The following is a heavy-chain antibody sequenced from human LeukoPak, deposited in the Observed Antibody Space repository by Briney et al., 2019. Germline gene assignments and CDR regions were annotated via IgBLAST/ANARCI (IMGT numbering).Heavy chain of an antibody. CDR3: ARDTARAAAGRGWFDP. V-gene: IGHV4-4*07. Sequence: KPSETLSLTCTVSGGSISSYYWSWIRQPAGKGLEWIGRIYTSGSTNYNPSLKSRVTMSVDTSKNQFSLKLSSVTAADTAMYYCARDTARAAAGRGWFDPWGQGTLVTVSS. J-gene: IGHJ5*02. CDR2: IYTSGST. CDR1: GGSISSYY. D-gene: IGHD6-13*01.